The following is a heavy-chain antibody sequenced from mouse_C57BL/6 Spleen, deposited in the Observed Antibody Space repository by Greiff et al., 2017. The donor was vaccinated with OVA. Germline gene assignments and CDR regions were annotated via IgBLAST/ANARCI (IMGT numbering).Heavy chain of an antibody. V-gene: IGHV5-6*01. CDR2: ISSGGSYT. CDR1: GFTFSSYG. D-gene: IGHD4-1*01. CDR3: ARLTGDRYFDV. Sequence: EVQLVESGGDLVKPGGSLKLSCAASGFTFSSYGLSWVRQTPDKRLAWVATISSGGSYTYYPDSVKGRFTISRDNAKNTLYLQMSSLKSEDTAMYYCARLTGDRYFDVWGTGTTVTVSS. J-gene: IGHJ1*03.